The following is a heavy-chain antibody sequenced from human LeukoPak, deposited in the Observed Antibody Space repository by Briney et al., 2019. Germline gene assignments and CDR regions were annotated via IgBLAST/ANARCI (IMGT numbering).Heavy chain of an antibody. V-gene: IGHV3-30*04. CDR3: AREYYDILTGYQMGVFDI. Sequence: GGPLRLSCAASGFTFSSYAMHWVRQAPGKGLEWVAVISYDGSDKYYADSVKGRFTVSRDNSKNTLYLQMNSLRAEETAVYYCAREYYDILTGYQMGVFDIWGQGTMVTVSS. CDR1: GFTFSSYA. CDR2: ISYDGSDK. D-gene: IGHD3-9*01. J-gene: IGHJ3*02.